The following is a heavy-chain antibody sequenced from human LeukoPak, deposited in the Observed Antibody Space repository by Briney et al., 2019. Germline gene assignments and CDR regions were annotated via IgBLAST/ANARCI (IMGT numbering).Heavy chain of an antibody. Sequence: SETLSLTCTVSGGSISSHYWSWIRQSPGKGLEWIGYIYYSGSTNYNPSLKSRVTISVDTSKNQFSLKLSSVTAADTAVYYCARGEMPTIEHAFDIWGQGTMVTASS. J-gene: IGHJ3*02. D-gene: IGHD5-24*01. CDR1: GGSISSHY. CDR3: ARGEMPTIEHAFDI. V-gene: IGHV4-59*11. CDR2: IYYSGST.